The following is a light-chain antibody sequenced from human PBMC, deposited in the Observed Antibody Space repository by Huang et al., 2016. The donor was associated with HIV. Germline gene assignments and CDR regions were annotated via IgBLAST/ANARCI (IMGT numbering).Light chain of an antibody. CDR3: MQALQTPRT. V-gene: IGKV2-28*01. CDR1: QSLLHSDGYTY. Sequence: DIVMTQSPLSLPVTPGEPASISCRSSQSLLHSDGYTYLDWYLQRPGQSPQLLIYLGSIRASGVPDRFSGSGSGTDFTLKISRLEAEDVGVYYCMQALQTPRTFGGGTKVEIK. J-gene: IGKJ4*01. CDR2: LGS.